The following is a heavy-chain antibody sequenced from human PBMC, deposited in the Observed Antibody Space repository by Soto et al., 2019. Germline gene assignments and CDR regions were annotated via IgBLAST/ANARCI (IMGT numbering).Heavy chain of an antibody. V-gene: IGHV4-30-4*01. J-gene: IGHJ6*02. CDR1: GDSIRSADYY. D-gene: IGHD1-1*01. Sequence: QVQLQESGPGLVRPSQTLSLTCTVSGDSIRSADYYWSWIRQTPGKGLEWIGHIFYSGTTYYNPSLKSRLTISVDTSKKHFSLRLTSVTAADTAVYYCARDLWVEPELYYYGMDVWGQGTTVTVSS. CDR2: IFYSGTT. CDR3: ARDLWVEPELYYYGMDV.